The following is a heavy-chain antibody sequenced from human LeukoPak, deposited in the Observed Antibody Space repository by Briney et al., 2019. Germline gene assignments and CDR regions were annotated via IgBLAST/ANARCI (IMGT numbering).Heavy chain of an antibody. CDR2: ISSSSSTI. D-gene: IGHD6-19*01. J-gene: IGHJ4*02. Sequence: GGSLRLSCAASGFTFSSYSMNWVRQAPGKGLEWVSYISSSSSTIYYADSVKGRFTISRDNAKNSLYLQMNSLRAEDTAVYHCARASPGAGWFYDYWGQGTLVTVSS. CDR1: GFTFSSYS. CDR3: ARASPGAGWFYDY. V-gene: IGHV3-48*01.